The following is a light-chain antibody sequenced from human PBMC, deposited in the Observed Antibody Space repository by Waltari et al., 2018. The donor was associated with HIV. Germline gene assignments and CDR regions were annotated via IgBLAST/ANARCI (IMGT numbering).Light chain of an antibody. CDR1: RGINVGTYR. CDR2: YKSDSDK. CDR3: MIWHSSAVV. V-gene: IGLV5-45*02. Sequence: QAVLPQPSSLSASPGASASLTCTLRRGINVGTYRIYWYQQKPGSPPQYLLRYKSDSDKQQGSGVPSRFSGSKDASANAGILLISGLQSEDEADYYCMIWHSSAVVFGGGTKLTVL. J-gene: IGLJ2*01.